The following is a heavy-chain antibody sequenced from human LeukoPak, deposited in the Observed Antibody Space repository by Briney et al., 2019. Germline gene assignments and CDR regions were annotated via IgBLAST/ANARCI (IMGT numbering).Heavy chain of an antibody. V-gene: IGHV3-23*01. Sequence: GGSLRLSCAASGFTFSSYAMSWVRQAPGKGLEWVSAISGSGGSTYYADSVKGRFTVSRDNAKNSVDLQMSSLRAEDTAVYYCARDPAWGAIDYWGQGTLVTVSS. J-gene: IGHJ4*02. CDR1: GFTFSSYA. CDR3: ARDPAWGAIDY. D-gene: IGHD7-27*01. CDR2: ISGSGGST.